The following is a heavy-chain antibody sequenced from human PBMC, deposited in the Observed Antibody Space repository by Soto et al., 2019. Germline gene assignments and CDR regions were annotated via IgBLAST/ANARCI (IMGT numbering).Heavy chain of an antibody. Sequence: SETLSLTCTVSGGSVNSNNYYWAWIRQPPGKGLAWIASIYYDGSTYYNPSLKSRVTISIDTSKNQFSLRLRSVTAADTAIYYCAKVVVAATRHTDFDSWGQGTLVTVSS. J-gene: IGHJ4*02. CDR1: GGSVNSNNYY. CDR2: IYYDGST. V-gene: IGHV4-39*01. CDR3: AKVVVAATRHTDFDS. D-gene: IGHD2-15*01.